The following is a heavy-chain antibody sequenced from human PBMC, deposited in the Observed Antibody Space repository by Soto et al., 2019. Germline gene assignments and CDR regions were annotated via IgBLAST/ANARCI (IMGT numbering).Heavy chain of an antibody. CDR2: INHSGST. D-gene: IGHD2-8*02. CDR3: ARDKITGLFDY. CDR1: GGSFSGYY. V-gene: IGHV4-34*01. Sequence: QVQLQQWGAGLLKPSETLSLTCAVYGGSFSGYYGTWISQPPGTGLEWIGEINHSGSTNYNPSLKSRVTISVDTSKNQFSLKLTSVTAADTAVYYCARDKITGLFDYWGQGTLVTVSS. J-gene: IGHJ4*02.